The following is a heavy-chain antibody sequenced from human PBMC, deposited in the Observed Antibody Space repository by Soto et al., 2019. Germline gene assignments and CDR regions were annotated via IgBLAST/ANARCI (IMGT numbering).Heavy chain of an antibody. CDR1: GGSISSYY. Sequence: SESLSLTCTVSGGSISSYYWSWIRQPPGKGLEWIGYIYYSGSTNYNPSLKSRVTISVDTSKNQFSLKLSSVTAADTAVYYCARFNWYFDLWGRGTLVTVSS. CDR3: ARFNWYFDL. CDR2: IYYSGST. V-gene: IGHV4-59*08. J-gene: IGHJ2*01.